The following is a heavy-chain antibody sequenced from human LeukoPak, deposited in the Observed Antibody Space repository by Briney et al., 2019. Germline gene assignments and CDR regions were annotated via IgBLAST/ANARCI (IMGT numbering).Heavy chain of an antibody. Sequence: GGSLRLSCVASGFTLSTYGMHWVRQAPGKGLEWVTMISHAGDEQYYLDSVKGRFTISRDSSKNTLYLQMNSLKTEDTAVYYCTTDSSDYGDYSRLDYWGQGTLVTVSS. J-gene: IGHJ4*02. CDR3: TTDSSDYGDYSRLDY. V-gene: IGHV3-30*03. CDR2: ISHAGDEQ. CDR1: GFTLSTYG. D-gene: IGHD4-17*01.